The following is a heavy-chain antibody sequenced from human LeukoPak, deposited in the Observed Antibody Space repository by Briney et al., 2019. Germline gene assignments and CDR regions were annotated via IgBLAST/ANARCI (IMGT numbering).Heavy chain of an antibody. CDR2: IYYSGST. J-gene: IGHJ6*03. CDR3: ASFYCSGGSCYQYYYYYYMDV. Sequence: SETLSLTCTVSGGSISNYYWSWIRQPPGKGLEWIGYIYYSGSTYSNPSLRSRVTMSVDTSKNQFSLKLSSVTAADTAVYYCASFYCSGGSCYQYYYYYYMDVWGKGTTVTISS. CDR1: GGSISNYY. V-gene: IGHV4-59*04. D-gene: IGHD2-15*01.